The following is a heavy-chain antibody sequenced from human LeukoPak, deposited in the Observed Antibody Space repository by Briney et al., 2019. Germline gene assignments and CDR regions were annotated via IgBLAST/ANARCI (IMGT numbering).Heavy chain of an antibody. CDR3: ARECLLGDPYYFDY. V-gene: IGHV4-31*03. CDR2: IYYSGST. Sequence: SETLSLTCTVSGDSISSGGYYWSWIRQHPGKGLEWIGYIYYSGSTYYNPSLKSRVTISVDTSKNQFSLKLSSVTAAGTAVYYCARECLLGDPYYFDYWGQGTLVTVSS. J-gene: IGHJ4*02. D-gene: IGHD2-21*02. CDR1: GDSISSGGYY.